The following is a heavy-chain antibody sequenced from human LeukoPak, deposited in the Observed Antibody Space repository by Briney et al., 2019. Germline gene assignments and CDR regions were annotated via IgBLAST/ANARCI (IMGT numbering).Heavy chain of an antibody. Sequence: GASVKVSCKASGYTFTSYGISWVRQAPGQGLEWMGWISAYNGNTNYAQKLQGRVTMTTDTSTSTAYMELRSLRSEDTAVYYCACIPVEMATISGDFDYWGQGTLVTVSS. CDR3: ACIPVEMATISGDFDY. CDR1: GYTFTSYG. CDR2: ISAYNGNT. J-gene: IGHJ4*02. D-gene: IGHD5-24*01. V-gene: IGHV1-18*01.